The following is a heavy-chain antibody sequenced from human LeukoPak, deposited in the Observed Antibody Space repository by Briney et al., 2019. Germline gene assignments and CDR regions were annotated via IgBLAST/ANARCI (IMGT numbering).Heavy chain of an antibody. D-gene: IGHD3-10*01. V-gene: IGHV3-48*04. Sequence: GGSLRLSCAASGFTFSSYSMNWVGQAPGKGLEWVSYISSSSSTIYYADSVKGRFTISRDNAKNSLYLQMNSLRAEDTAVYYCARGLVYYYGSESYCNFDYWGQGTLVTVSS. CDR2: ISSSSSTI. CDR1: GFTFSSYS. CDR3: ARGLVYYYGSESYCNFDY. J-gene: IGHJ4*02.